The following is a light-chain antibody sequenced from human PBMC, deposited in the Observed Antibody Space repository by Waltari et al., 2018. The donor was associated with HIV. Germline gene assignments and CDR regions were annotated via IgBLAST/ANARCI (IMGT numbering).Light chain of an antibody. CDR1: SSNLGRNF. V-gene: IGLV1-47*01. CDR2: RNN. Sequence: QSVLTPPPSASGTPGQRVTISCSGSSSNLGRNFVYWYQQLPETAPKLLIYRNNQRPSGVPDRFSGSKSGTSASLAISGLRSEDEADYYCAAWDDSLSVVFGGGTKLTVL. CDR3: AAWDDSLSVV. J-gene: IGLJ2*01.